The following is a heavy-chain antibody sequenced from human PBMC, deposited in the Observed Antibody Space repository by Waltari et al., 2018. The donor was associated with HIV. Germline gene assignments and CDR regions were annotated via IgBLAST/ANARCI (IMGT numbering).Heavy chain of an antibody. CDR1: GFTFSSYW. D-gene: IGHD3-10*01. J-gene: IGHJ4*02. CDR3: ARAPLGSRDYGSGTPRWYFDY. CDR2: IKQDGSDK. Sequence: EVQLVESGGGLVQPGGSLRLSCAASGFTFSSYWMSWVRQAPGKGLVWVYKIKQDGSDKDHVDSVKCRVTVSRDNAKSERYLQMSSLGGEDTAVYYCARAPLGSRDYGSGTPRWYFDYWGQGTLVTVSS. V-gene: IGHV3-7*01.